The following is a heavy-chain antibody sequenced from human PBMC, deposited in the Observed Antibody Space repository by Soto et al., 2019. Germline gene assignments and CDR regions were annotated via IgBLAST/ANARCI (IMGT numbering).Heavy chain of an antibody. D-gene: IGHD3-22*01. CDR2: INRDGDT. J-gene: IGHJ1*01. CDR1: GGSFSDYY. CDR3: ARRRRHDSTFNYDSSGYFSA. V-gene: IGHV4-34*01. Sequence: QVQLQQWGAGLLKPSETLSLTCAVYGGSFSDYYWYWSWIRQPPGTGLEWIGDINRDGDTNYNPSLMSRVTMSVDTSKRQFSLRWSSVTAADTAMYYCARRRRHDSTFNYDSSGYFSAWGQGTLVTVSS.